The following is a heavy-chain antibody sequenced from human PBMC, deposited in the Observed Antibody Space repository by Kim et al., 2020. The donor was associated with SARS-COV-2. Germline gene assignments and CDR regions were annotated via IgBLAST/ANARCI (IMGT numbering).Heavy chain of an antibody. D-gene: IGHD1-26*01. J-gene: IGHJ5*02. Sequence: GGSLRLSCAASGFTFSRYAMSWVRQAPGKGLEWVSVISCSGGDTYYADSVRGRFTISRDNSKNTLYLQMNSLRAEDTAVYYCAKGVGLEPWGQGTLVTVSS. CDR3: AKGVGLEP. V-gene: IGHV3-23*01. CDR1: GFTFSRYA. CDR2: ISCSGGDT.